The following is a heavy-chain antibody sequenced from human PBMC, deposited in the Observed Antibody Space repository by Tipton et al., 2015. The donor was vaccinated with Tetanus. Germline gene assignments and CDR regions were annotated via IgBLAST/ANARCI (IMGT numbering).Heavy chain of an antibody. D-gene: IGHD3-16*01. J-gene: IGHJ4*02. V-gene: IGHV6-1*01. CDR3: ARGGGGPPFDS. Sequence: GLVKPSQTLSLTCAISGDRVSSNSVAWNWIRQSPSRGLEWLGRTYFRSKWFTDFAPSVKSRITIEPATSKNQFFLQLHSVTPDDTAVCFCARGGGGPPFDSWGQGTLVTVSS. CDR2: TYFRSKWFT. CDR1: GDRVSSNSVA.